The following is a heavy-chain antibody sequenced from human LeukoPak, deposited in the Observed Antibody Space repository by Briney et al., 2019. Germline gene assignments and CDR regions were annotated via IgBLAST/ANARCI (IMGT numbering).Heavy chain of an antibody. CDR1: GGTFSSYA. J-gene: IGHJ3*02. CDR3: ARSFSADTFDI. D-gene: IGHD2/OR15-2a*01. CDR2: IIPIFGTA. V-gene: IGHV1-69*13. Sequence: ASVKVSCKASGGTFSSYAISWVRQAPGQGLEWMGGIIPIFGTANYAQKFQGRVTITADESTSTAYMELSSLRSDDTAVYYCARSFSADTFDIWGQGTMVTVSS.